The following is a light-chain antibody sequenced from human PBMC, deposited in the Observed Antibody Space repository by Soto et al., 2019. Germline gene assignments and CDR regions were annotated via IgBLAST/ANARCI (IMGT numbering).Light chain of an antibody. CDR1: SSDVGGYNY. CDR2: DVT. Sequence: QSVLTQPASVSGSPGQSNTISCTGTSSDVGGYNYVSWYQQHPGKAPKLMIYDVTNRPSGVSNRFSGSKSGNTASLTISGLQAEDEADYYCSPYTSSSTPLVFGGGTKLTVL. J-gene: IGLJ3*02. V-gene: IGLV2-14*01. CDR3: SPYTSSSTPLV.